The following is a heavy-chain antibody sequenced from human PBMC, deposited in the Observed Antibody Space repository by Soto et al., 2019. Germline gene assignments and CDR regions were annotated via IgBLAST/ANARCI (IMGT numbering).Heavy chain of an antibody. CDR2: ISSSSSYI. CDR3: ARDNMDKWYPAFDI. V-gene: IGHV3-21*01. D-gene: IGHD2-2*01. J-gene: IGHJ3*02. CDR1: GFTFSSYG. Sequence: GGSLRLSCAASGFTFSSYGMNWVRQAPGKGLEWVSSISSSSSYIYYADSVKGRFTISRDNAKNSLYLQMNSLRAEDTAVYYCARDNMDKWYPAFDIWGQGTMVTVSS.